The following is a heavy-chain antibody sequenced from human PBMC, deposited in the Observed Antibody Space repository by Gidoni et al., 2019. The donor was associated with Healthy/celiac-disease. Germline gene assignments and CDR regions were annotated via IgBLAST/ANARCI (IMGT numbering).Heavy chain of an antibody. CDR3: ARDTGYHDYYYYYMDV. V-gene: IGHV3-48*01. Sequence: EVQLVESGGGLVQPGGSVRLSCAASGFTFSRYSMNWVRQAPGKGLEWVSYISSSSSTIYYADSVKGRFTISRDNAKNSLYLQMNSLRAEDTAVYFCARDTGYHDYYYYYMDVWGKGTTVTVSS. CDR2: ISSSSSTI. CDR1: GFTFSRYS. D-gene: IGHD5-18*01. J-gene: IGHJ6*03.